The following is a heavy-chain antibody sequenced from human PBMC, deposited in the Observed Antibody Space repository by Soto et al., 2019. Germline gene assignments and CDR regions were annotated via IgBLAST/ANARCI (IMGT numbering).Heavy chain of an antibody. CDR3: ARDGNYDSSGYPYYFDY. V-gene: IGHV1-69*13. D-gene: IGHD3-22*01. J-gene: IGHJ4*02. CDR1: GGTFSSYA. CDR2: IIPIFGTA. Sequence: ASVKVSCKASGGTFSSYAISWVRQAPGQGLEWMGGIIPIFGTANYAQKFQGRVTITADESTSTAYMELSSLRSEDTAVYYCARDGNYDSSGYPYYFDYWARETLVTVSS.